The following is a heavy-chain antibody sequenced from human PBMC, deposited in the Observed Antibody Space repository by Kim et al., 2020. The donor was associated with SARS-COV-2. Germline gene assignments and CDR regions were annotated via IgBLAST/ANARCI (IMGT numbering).Heavy chain of an antibody. V-gene: IGHV4-39*01. CDR1: GGSISSSSYY. D-gene: IGHD6-19*01. CDR3: ARQGIAVAGTDY. Sequence: SETLSLTCTVSGGSISSSSYYWGWIRQPPGKGLEWIGSIYYSGSTYYNPSLKSRVTISVDTSKNQFSLKLSSVTAADTAVYYCARQGIAVAGTDYWGQGTLVTVSS. CDR2: IYYSGST. J-gene: IGHJ4*02.